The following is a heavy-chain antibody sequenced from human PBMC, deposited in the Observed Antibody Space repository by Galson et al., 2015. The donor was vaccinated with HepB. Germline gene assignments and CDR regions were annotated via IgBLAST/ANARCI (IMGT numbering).Heavy chain of an antibody. D-gene: IGHD2-21*02. J-gene: IGHJ6*02. V-gene: IGHV3-30-3*01. CDR1: GFTFSSYA. Sequence: SLRLSCAASGFTFSSYAMHWVRQAPGKGLEWVAVISYDGSNKYYADSVKGRFTISRDNSKNTLFLQMNSLRAEDTAVYYCARGLVPAYCGGDCYSRPPYYYYGMDVWGQGTTVTVSS. CDR2: ISYDGSNK. CDR3: ARGLVPAYCGGDCYSRPPYYYYGMDV.